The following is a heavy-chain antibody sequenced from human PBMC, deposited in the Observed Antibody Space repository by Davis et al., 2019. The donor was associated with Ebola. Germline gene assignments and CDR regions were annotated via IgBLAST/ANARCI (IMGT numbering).Heavy chain of an antibody. J-gene: IGHJ5*02. V-gene: IGHV4-39*01. CDR1: GGSIISGTYY. Sequence: PSETLSLTCTVSGGSIISGTYYWSWIRQHPGKGLEWIGNIYYSGSTYYNPSLKSRVTISVDTSKNQFSLKLSSVTAADTAVYYCARHRIPNWNQGGGFDPWGQGTLVTVSS. CDR3: ARHRIPNWNQGGGFDP. D-gene: IGHD1-1*01. CDR2: IYYSGST.